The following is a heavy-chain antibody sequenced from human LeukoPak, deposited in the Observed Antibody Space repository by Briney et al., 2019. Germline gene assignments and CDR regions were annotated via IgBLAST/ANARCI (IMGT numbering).Heavy chain of an antibody. J-gene: IGHJ6*02. CDR3: ARDRVDTVVSAPNFHYGMDV. D-gene: IGHD5-18*01. Sequence: GGSLRLSCAASGFTFRAYTMTWVRQAPGKGLECVSSISSSSTYISNVDSVKGRFTIYRDNAKNSLYLQMHSLRAEDTAVYYCARDRVDTVVSAPNFHYGMDVWGQGTTVTVTS. CDR1: GFTFRAYT. V-gene: IGHV3-21*01. CDR2: ISSSSTYI.